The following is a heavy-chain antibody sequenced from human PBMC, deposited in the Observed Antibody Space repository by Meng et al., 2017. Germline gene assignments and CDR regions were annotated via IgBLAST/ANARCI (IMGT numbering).Heavy chain of an antibody. J-gene: IGHJ4*02. CDR3: ATRGNPYLNC. CDR2: INVYSGIT. V-gene: IGHV1-18*01. Sequence: QGQLVQCGAVVKKPGASGKVSCDTSGYTLSSDGFAWVRQTPEQGLEWLGWINVYSGITNYAQKFQGRVTMTTDTSTRTGYMELTSLTSDDTATYYCATRGNPYLNCWGQGTLVTVSS. CDR1: GYTLSSDG.